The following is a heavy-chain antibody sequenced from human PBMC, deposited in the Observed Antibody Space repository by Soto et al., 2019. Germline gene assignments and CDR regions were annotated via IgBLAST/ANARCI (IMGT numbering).Heavy chain of an antibody. CDR1: GYSFTSYW. Sequence: PGESLKISCKGCGYSFTSYWISWVRQMPGKGLEWMGRIDPSDSYTNYSPSFPGHVTISADKSISTAYLQWSSLKASDTAMYYCARQYYDSSGYYYSYYYGMDVWGQGTTVTVSS. CDR3: ARQYYDSSGYYYSYYYGMDV. J-gene: IGHJ6*02. CDR2: IDPSDSYT. D-gene: IGHD3-22*01. V-gene: IGHV5-10-1*01.